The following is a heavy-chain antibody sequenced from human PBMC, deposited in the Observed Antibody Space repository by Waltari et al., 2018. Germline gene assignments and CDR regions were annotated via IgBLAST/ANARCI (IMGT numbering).Heavy chain of an antibody. V-gene: IGHV5-51*03. Sequence: EVQLVQSGAEVKKPGESLKISCKGSGYSFTSYWIGWVRQMPGKGLEWMGIIYPGDSDTRYSPSFQGQVTISADKSISTAYLQWSSLKASDTAMYYCARGGYYYDSSGRRGAFDIWGLGTMVTVSS. J-gene: IGHJ3*02. D-gene: IGHD3-22*01. CDR1: GYSFTSYW. CDR3: ARGGYYYDSSGRRGAFDI. CDR2: IYPGDSDT.